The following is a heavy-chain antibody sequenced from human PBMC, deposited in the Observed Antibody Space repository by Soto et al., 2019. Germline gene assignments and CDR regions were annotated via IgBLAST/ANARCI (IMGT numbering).Heavy chain of an antibody. V-gene: IGHV3-33*01. CDR2: IWYDGSNK. CDR1: GFTFSSYG. D-gene: IGHD6-19*01. CDR3: AREKWTVADTYYFDY. J-gene: IGHJ4*02. Sequence: QVQLVESGGGVVQPGRSLRLSCAASGFTFSSYGMHWVRQAPGKGLEWVAVIWYDGSNKYYADSVKGRFTISRDNSKNTLYLQMNSLRAEDTAVYYYAREKWTVADTYYFDYWGQGTLVTVSS.